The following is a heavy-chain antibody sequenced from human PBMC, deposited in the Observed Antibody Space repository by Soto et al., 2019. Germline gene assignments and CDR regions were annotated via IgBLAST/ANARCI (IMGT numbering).Heavy chain of an antibody. J-gene: IGHJ1*01. CDR3: GRQAALWEKVDF. CDR1: GFTFAKYW. Sequence: PVGSLRLSCVVSGFTFAKYWMHWVRQAPGKGLVWVARIETDGTTQTYADSVEGRFTISRDNAKNTLYLHMNSLRAEDTAVYYCGRQAALWEKVDFRGHGTPVTVS. D-gene: IGHD3-10*01. V-gene: IGHV3-74*01. CDR2: IETDGTTQ.